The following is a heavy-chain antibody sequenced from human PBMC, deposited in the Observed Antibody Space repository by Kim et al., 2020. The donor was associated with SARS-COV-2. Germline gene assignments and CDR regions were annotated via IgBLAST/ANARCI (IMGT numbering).Heavy chain of an antibody. J-gene: IGHJ5*02. CDR3: AREGSGSYNWLDP. V-gene: IGHV1-3*01. D-gene: IGHD3-10*01. Sequence: YTPDFQGRITITRDTSAATAHMELGSLTSKDTAVYYCAREGSGSYNWLDPWGQGTLVTVSS.